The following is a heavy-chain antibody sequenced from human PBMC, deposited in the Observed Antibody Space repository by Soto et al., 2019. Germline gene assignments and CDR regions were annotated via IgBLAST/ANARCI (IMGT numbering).Heavy chain of an antibody. V-gene: IGHV4-39*01. CDR1: GGSISSSSYY. D-gene: IGHD3-10*01. J-gene: IGHJ6*02. Sequence: SQTLSLTCTVSGGSISSSSYYWGWIRQPPGKGLEWIGRIYYSGSTYYNPSLKSRVTISVDTSKNQFSLKLSSVTAADTAVYYCASPLFGESYYYGMDVWGQGTTVTVSS. CDR3: ASPLFGESYYYGMDV. CDR2: IYYSGST.